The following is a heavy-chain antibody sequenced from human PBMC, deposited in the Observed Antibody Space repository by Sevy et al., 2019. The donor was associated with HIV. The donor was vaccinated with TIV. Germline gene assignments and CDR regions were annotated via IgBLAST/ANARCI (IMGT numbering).Heavy chain of an antibody. V-gene: IGHV3-74*01. J-gene: IGHJ5*02. D-gene: IGHD4-17*01. CDR1: GFSFSRYF. Sequence: GGSLRLSCAASGFSFSRYFMHWVRQAPGEGLVWVSGINSDGSTTNYADSVEGRFIVSRDNAKKTLYLELHSLRVEDTATYYCARDTLGYGGNPNLDLDLWGQGTLVTVSS. CDR3: ARDTLGYGGNPNLDLDL. CDR2: INSDGSTT.